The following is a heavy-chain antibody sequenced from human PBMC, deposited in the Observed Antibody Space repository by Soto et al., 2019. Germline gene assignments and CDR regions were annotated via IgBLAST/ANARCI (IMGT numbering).Heavy chain of an antibody. CDR2: TSNNGDRT. Sequence: GSLRLSCAVSGFTFTDHAMTWVRQAPGKGLEWVSTTSNNGDRTFYADSVKGRFTVSTDRTNNTLYLQMNSLRADDTAVYFCARPPLYSNGGYFDSWGQGTLVTVSS. D-gene: IGHD6-19*01. J-gene: IGHJ4*02. CDR3: ARPPLYSNGGYFDS. CDR1: GFTFTDHA. V-gene: IGHV3-23*01.